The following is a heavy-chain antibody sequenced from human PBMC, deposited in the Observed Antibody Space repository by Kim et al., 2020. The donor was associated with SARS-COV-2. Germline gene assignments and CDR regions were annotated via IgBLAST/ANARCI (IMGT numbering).Heavy chain of an antibody. D-gene: IGHD3-9*01. CDR3: ASRFILTGYYFRPLDAFDI. Sequence: SRVTISVDTSKNQFSLKLSSATAADTAVYYCASRFILTGYYFRPLDAFDIWGQGTMVTVSS. V-gene: IGHV4-39*01. J-gene: IGHJ3*02.